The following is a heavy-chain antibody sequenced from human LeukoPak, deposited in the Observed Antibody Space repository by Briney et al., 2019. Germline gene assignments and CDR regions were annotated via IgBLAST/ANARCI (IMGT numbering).Heavy chain of an antibody. Sequence: SETLSLTCAVSGYPISSGYYWGWIRQPPGKGLEWIGSIYHSGSTYYNPSLKSRVTISVDTSKNQFSLKLSSVTAADTAVYYCAREFSGSYYGFWGQGTLVTVSS. D-gene: IGHD1-26*01. J-gene: IGHJ4*02. CDR2: IYHSGST. V-gene: IGHV4-38-2*02. CDR1: GYPISSGYY. CDR3: AREFSGSYYGF.